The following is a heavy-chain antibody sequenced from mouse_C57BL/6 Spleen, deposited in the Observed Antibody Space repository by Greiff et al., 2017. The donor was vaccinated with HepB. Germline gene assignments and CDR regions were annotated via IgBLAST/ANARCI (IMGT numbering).Heavy chain of an antibody. J-gene: IGHJ2*01. CDR3: TRDRRGYFDY. CDR2: ISSGGDYI. CDR1: GFTFSSYA. V-gene: IGHV5-9-1*02. D-gene: IGHD2-14*01. Sequence: EVMLVESGAGLVKPGGSLKLSCAASGFTFSSYAMSWVRQTPEKRLEWVAYISSGGDYIYYADTVKGRFTISRDNARNTLYLQMSSLKSEDTAMYYCTRDRRGYFDYWGQGTTLTVSS.